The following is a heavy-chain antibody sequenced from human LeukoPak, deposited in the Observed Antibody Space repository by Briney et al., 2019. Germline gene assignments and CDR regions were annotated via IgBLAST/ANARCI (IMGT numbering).Heavy chain of an antibody. J-gene: IGHJ6*04. CDR3: ARDRASSGWLFSEPPHPATYGSYGV. CDR2: ISSSSSYI. CDR1: GFTFSSYS. D-gene: IGHD6-19*01. V-gene: IGHV3-21*01. Sequence: PGGSLRLSCAASGFTFSSYSMNWVRQAPGKGLEWVSSISSSSSYIYYADSVKGRFTISRDNAKNSLYLQMNSLRAEDTAVYYCARDRASSGWLFSEPPHPATYGSYGVWGKGTTVTVSS.